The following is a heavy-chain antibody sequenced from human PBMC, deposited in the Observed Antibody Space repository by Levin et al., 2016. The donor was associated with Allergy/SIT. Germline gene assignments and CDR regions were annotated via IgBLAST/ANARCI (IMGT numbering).Heavy chain of an antibody. CDR3: ARHNSGSYIIYYYYYYMDV. D-gene: IGHD1-26*01. CDR1: GFTFSSYW. Sequence: GESLKISCAASGFTFSSYWMSWVRQAPGKGLEWVANIKQDGSEKYYVDSVKGRFTISRDNAKNSLYLQMNSLRAEDTAVYYCARHNSGSYIIYYYYYYMDVWGKGTTVTVSS. J-gene: IGHJ6*03. CDR2: IKQDGSEK. V-gene: IGHV3-7*03.